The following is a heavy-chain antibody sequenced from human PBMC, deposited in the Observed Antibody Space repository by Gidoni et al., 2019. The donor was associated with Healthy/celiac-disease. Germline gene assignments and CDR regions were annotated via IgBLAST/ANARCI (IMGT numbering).Heavy chain of an antibody. J-gene: IGHJ3*02. D-gene: IGHD4-17*01. CDR3: VKCGDYVRVCGAFDI. Sequence: EVQLVESGGGLVQPGGSLILSCSASGSTLSSYAMHWVRQAPGKGLEYVSAISSNGGSTYYADSVKGRFTISRDNSKNTLYLQMSSLRAEDTAVYYCVKCGDYVRVCGAFDIWGQGTMVTVSS. CDR2: ISSNGGST. CDR1: GSTLSSYA. V-gene: IGHV3-64D*06.